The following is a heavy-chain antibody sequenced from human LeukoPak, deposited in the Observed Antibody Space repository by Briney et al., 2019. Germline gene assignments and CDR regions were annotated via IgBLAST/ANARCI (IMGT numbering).Heavy chain of an antibody. J-gene: IGHJ4*02. D-gene: IGHD3-9*01. CDR3: ARDHGVLRYFDWLLPSPVPDY. Sequence: GGSLRLSCAASGFTFSSYGMHWVRQAPGKGLEWVAVISYDGSNKYYADSVKGRFTISRDNSKNTLYLQMNSLRAEDTAVYYCARDHGVLRYFDWLLPSPVPDYWGQGTLVTVSS. V-gene: IGHV3-30*03. CDR1: GFTFSSYG. CDR2: ISYDGSNK.